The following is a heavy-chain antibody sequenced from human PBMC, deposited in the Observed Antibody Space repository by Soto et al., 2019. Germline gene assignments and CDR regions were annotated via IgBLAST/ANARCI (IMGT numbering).Heavy chain of an antibody. CDR2: IYYSGST. Sequence: QLQLQESGPGLVKPSETLSLTCTVSGGSISSSSYYWGWIRQPPGKGLEWIGSIYYSGSTYYNPSLKSRVTISVDTSKNQFSLKLSSVTAADTAVYSCARGTYNWNPMYNWFDPWGQGTLVTVSS. D-gene: IGHD1-20*01. J-gene: IGHJ5*02. CDR1: GGSISSSSYY. V-gene: IGHV4-39*01. CDR3: ARGTYNWNPMYNWFDP.